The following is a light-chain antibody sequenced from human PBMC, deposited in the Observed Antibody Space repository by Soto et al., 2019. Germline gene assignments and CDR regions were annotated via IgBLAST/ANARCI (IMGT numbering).Light chain of an antibody. J-gene: IGLJ1*01. CDR3: SSYTSSTPYV. Sequence: QSVLTQPAPVSVSPGQSISISCTGTSSDVGGYNYVSWYQQQPGKAPKLMIYEVSSRPSGVSDRFSGSKSGNTASLTISGLQAEDEADYYCSSYTSSTPYVFGTGTKVTVL. V-gene: IGLV2-14*01. CDR1: SSDVGGYNY. CDR2: EVS.